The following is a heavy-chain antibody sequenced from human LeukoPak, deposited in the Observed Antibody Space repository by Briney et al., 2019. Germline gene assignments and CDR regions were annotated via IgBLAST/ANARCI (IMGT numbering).Heavy chain of an antibody. V-gene: IGHV1-18*01. CDR3: ARDLKLWFGELSCTDY. CDR2: ISAYNGNT. CDR1: GYTFTSYG. J-gene: IGHJ4*02. D-gene: IGHD3-10*01. Sequence: ASVKVSCKASGYTFTSYGISWVRQAPGQGLEWMGWISAYNGNTNYAQKLQGRVTMTTDTSTSTAYMELRSLRSDDTAVYYCARDLKLWFGELSCTDYWGQGALVTVSS.